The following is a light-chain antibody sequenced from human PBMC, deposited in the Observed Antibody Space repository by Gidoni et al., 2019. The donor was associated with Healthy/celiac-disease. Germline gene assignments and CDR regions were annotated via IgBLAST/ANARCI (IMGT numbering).Light chain of an antibody. CDR1: QSVSSRY. V-gene: IGKV3-20*01. Sequence: EIVLTQSPGTLSLSPGERATLSCRASQSVSSRYLAWYPQKPGQAPRLLIYGASSRATCIPDRVSGKWSGTSFNPTIHRLEPENFAVYYRQQFGSSPPQPFCPGTKLESK. CDR3: QQFGSSPPQP. CDR2: GAS. J-gene: IGKJ2*01.